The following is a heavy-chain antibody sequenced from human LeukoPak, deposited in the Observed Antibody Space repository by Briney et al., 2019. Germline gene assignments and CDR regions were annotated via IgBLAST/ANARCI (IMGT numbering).Heavy chain of an antibody. CDR3: AVPAAKRPHWFDP. CDR2: IYYSGST. CDR1: SGSISSSSYY. D-gene: IGHD2-2*01. Sequence: SETLSLTCTVSSGSISSSSYYWGWIRQPPGKGLEWIGSIYYSGSTYYNPSLKSRVTISVDTSKNQFSLKLSSVTAADTAVYYCAVPAAKRPHWFDPWGQGTLVTVSS. V-gene: IGHV4-39*01. J-gene: IGHJ5*02.